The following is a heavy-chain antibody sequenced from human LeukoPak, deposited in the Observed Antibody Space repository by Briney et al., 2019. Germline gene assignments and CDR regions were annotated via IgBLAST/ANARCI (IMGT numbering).Heavy chain of an antibody. CDR1: GYAFTDYY. D-gene: IGHD2-21*02. J-gene: IGHJ4*02. CDR3: ARGDCGGDCPGPFCDS. CDR2: LNPNSGGT. V-gene: IGHV1-2*02. Sequence: GASVKVSCKASGYAFTDYYMHWVRQAPGQGLEWMGWLNPNSGGTNYAQKFQGRVTMTRDTSINTAYMDLSRLRSDDTAVYYCARGDCGGDCPGPFCDSWGQGTLVTVSS.